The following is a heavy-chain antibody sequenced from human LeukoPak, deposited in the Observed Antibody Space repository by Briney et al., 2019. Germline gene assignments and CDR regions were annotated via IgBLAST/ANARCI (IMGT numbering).Heavy chain of an antibody. Sequence: GGSLRLSCAASGFTFSTYAMSWVRQAPGKGLEWVSATSGGGGDTYYAGSVKGRFTISRDNSKNTLHLQLNSLRAEDTAVYYCAKRSHSGSYYAAFDYWGQGTLVTVSS. V-gene: IGHV3-23*01. CDR1: GFTFSTYA. CDR2: TSGGGGDT. CDR3: AKRSHSGSYYAAFDY. J-gene: IGHJ4*02. D-gene: IGHD1-26*01.